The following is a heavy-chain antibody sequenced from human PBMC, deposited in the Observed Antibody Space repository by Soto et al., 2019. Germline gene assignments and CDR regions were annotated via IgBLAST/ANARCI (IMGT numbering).Heavy chain of an antibody. J-gene: IGHJ4*02. CDR3: ARDPGYQPYYFDY. CDR2: INPNSGGT. V-gene: IGHV1-2*04. Sequence: QVQLVQSGAEAKKPGASVKVSCKASGYTFTGYYMHWVRPAPGQGLEWMGWINPNSGGTNYAQKFQGWVTMTRDTYISTAYMELSRLRSDDMVVYYCARDPGYQPYYFDYWGQGTLVTVSS. CDR1: GYTFTGYY. D-gene: IGHD2-2*01.